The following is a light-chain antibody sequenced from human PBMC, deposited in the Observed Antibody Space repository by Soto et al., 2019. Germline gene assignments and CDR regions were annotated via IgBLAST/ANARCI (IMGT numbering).Light chain of an antibody. J-gene: IGLJ1*01. V-gene: IGLV2-14*01. CDR1: SSDVGGYKF. CDR2: DVS. Sequence: QSALTQPASVSGSPGQSITIYCTGSSSDVGGYKFVSWYQQHPGKAPKFIIYDVSIRPSGVSNRFSGSKSGNTASLTISGLQAEDEADYYCSSCTSGSHYVFGTGTKVTV. CDR3: SSCTSGSHYV.